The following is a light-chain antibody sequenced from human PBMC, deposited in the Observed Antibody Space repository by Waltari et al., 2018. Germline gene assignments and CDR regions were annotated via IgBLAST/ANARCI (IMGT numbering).Light chain of an antibody. CDR3: QLYGSSTLYT. V-gene: IGKV3-20*01. CDR2: GAS. Sequence: EFVLTQSPGTLSLSPGERATLSCRASQSINSNYVAWYQQKPGQAPRLLIYGASSRATGVPDRISGSGSGTDFTLTISRLEPEEFAVYYCQLYGSSTLYTFGQGTKLEIK. J-gene: IGKJ2*01. CDR1: QSINSNY.